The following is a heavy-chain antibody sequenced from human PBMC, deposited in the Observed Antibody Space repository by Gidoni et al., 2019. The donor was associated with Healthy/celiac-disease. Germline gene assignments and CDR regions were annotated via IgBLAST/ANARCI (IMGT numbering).Heavy chain of an antibody. D-gene: IGHD2-2*01. CDR3: ARVLCSSTSCYPDGYNWFDP. V-gene: IGHV4-30-2*01. CDR2: IYHSGST. Sequence: QLQLQESGSGLVKPSQTLSLTCAVSGGSISSGCYSWRWIRQPPGKGLEWIGYIYHSGSTYYNPSLKSRVTISVDRSKNQFSLKLSSVTAADTAVYYCARVLCSSTSCYPDGYNWFDPWGQGTLVTVSS. J-gene: IGHJ5*02. CDR1: GGSISSGCYS.